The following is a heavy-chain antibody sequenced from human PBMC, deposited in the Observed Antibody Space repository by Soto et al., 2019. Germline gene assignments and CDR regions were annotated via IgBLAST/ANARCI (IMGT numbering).Heavy chain of an antibody. CDR2: ISWNSESI. CDR1: GFTVDDYA. CDR3: ARDQGTGSVYFYSGMDV. J-gene: IGHJ6*02. D-gene: IGHD1-1*01. V-gene: IGHV3-9*01. Sequence: EVQLVESGGGLVQPGRSLRLSCAASGFTVDDYAMHWVRQMPGKGLEWVSIISWNSESIRYADSAKGRFTISRDNARKSLFLQMNSLRVEDTALYFCARDQGTGSVYFYSGMDVWGRGTTFTVSS.